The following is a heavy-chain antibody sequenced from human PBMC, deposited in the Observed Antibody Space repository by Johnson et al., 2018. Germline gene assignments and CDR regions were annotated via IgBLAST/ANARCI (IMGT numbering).Heavy chain of an antibody. CDR1: GFTFDDYA. J-gene: IGHJ3*02. CDR3: ARASDDRDAFDI. CDR2: ISWNSGSI. D-gene: IGHD3-22*01. Sequence: VQLVQSGGGLVQPGRSXRLSCAASGFTFDDYAMHWVRQAPGKGLEWVSGISWNSGSIGYADSVKGRFTISRDNAKNSLYLQMNSLRAEDTAVYYCARASDDRDAFDIWGQGTMVTVSS. V-gene: IGHV3-9*01.